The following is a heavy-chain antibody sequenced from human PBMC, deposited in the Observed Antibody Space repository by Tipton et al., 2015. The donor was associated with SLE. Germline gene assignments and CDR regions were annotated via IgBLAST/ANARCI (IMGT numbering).Heavy chain of an antibody. J-gene: IGHJ6*03. V-gene: IGHV4-39*01. CDR1: AGSITSSSYY. D-gene: IGHD1-7*01. CDR3: ARLKGRLELPGYHYYMDV. CDR2: IYHSGTT. Sequence: LRLSCTVPAGSITSSSYYWAWIRQPPGKGLEWIGTIYHSGTTYYNPSLKSRVTISVDTSKNQFSLKLRSVTAADTAVYYCARLKGRLELPGYHYYMDVWGKGTTVTVSS.